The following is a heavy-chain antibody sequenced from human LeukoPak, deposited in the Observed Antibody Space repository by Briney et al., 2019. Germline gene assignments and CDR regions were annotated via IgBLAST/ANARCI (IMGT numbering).Heavy chain of an antibody. V-gene: IGHV3-30-3*01. CDR2: ISYDGSNK. J-gene: IGHJ4*02. CDR1: GFTFSTYA. Sequence: PGGSLRLSCAASGFTFSTYAIHWVRQAPGKGLEWVAVISYDGSNKYYAASVKGRFTISRDNSKNTLYLQMNSLRVEDTAVYYCATTTYNHYDSSAYYYGWGQGTLVTVSS. D-gene: IGHD3-22*01. CDR3: ATTTYNHYDSSAYYYG.